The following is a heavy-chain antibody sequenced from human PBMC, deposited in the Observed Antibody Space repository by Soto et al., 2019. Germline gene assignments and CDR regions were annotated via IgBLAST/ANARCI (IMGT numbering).Heavy chain of an antibody. CDR2: INAGNGNT. D-gene: IGHD6-19*01. CDR1: GYTFTGYA. V-gene: IGHV1-3*01. Sequence: ASVKVSCKASGYTFTGYAMHWVRQAPGQRLEWTGWINAGNGNTKYSQKFQGRVTITRDTSASAAYMELSSLSSEDTAVYYCARAVAVAADFDYWGQGTLVTVSS. CDR3: ARAVAVAADFDY. J-gene: IGHJ4*02.